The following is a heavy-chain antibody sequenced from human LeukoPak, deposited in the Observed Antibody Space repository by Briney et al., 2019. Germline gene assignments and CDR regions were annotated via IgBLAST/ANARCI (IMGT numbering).Heavy chain of an antibody. CDR3: ASRVGGSGSHLYYYYMDV. V-gene: IGHV3-48*01. Sequence: GGSLRLSCAASGFTFSSYSMNWVRQAPGKGLEWVSYISSSSSTIYYADSVKGRFTISRDNAKNSLYLQMNSLRAEDTAVYYCASRVGGSGSHLYYYYMDVWGKGTTVTVSS. D-gene: IGHD3-10*01. CDR1: GFTFSSYS. J-gene: IGHJ6*03. CDR2: ISSSSSTI.